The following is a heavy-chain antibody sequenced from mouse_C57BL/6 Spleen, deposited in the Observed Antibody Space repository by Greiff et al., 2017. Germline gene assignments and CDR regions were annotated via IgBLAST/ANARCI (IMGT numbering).Heavy chain of an antibody. V-gene: IGHV1-55*01. Sequence: VQLQQPGAELVKPGASVKMSCKASGYTFTSYWITWVKQRPGQSLEWIGDIYPGSGSTNYNEKFKSKATLTVDTSSSTAYMQLSSLTSEDSAVYYCARDLYPSYWYFDVWGTGTTVTVSS. J-gene: IGHJ1*03. CDR2: IYPGSGST. D-gene: IGHD1-1*01. CDR3: ARDLYPSYWYFDV. CDR1: GYTFTSYW.